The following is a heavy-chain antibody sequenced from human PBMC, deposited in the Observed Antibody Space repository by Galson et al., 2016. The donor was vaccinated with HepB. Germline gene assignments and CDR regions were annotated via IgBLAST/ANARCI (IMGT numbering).Heavy chain of an antibody. CDR3: ARGRGGYSSSGYPFDP. D-gene: IGHD3-22*01. CDR1: GFTFSSYT. CDR2: ISLNSRNI. V-gene: IGHV3-48*02. J-gene: IGHJ5*02. Sequence: SLRLSCAASGFTFSSYTMTWVRLAPGKGLEWVSYISLNSRNIYYADSVQGRFTISRDDAKKSLHLQMDSLREEDTAVYYCARGRGGYSSSGYPFDPWGQGTQVTISS.